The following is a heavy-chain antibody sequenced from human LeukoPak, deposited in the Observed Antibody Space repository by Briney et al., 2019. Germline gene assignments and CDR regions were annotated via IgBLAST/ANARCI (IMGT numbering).Heavy chain of an antibody. CDR1: GYSFTSYW. CDR2: IYPGDSDT. Sequence: GESLKISCKGSGYSFTSYWIGWVRQMPGKGLEWMGIIYPGDSDTRYSPSFQGQVTISADKSISTAYLQWSSLKASDTAMYYCARRVYCSSTSCYTEYYFDYWGQGTLVTVSS. CDR3: ARRVYCSSTSCYTEYYFDY. D-gene: IGHD2-2*02. V-gene: IGHV5-51*01. J-gene: IGHJ4*02.